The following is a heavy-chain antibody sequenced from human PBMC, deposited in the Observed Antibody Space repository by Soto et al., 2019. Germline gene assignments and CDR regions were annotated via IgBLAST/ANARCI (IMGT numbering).Heavy chain of an antibody. D-gene: IGHD2-2*01. Sequence: EVQLLESGGGLVQPGGALRLSCAASGLTFSSYAMTWVRQAPGKGLEWVSVISGSGGRTYYADSVKGRFTISRDNSKNTLYLQMNSLTVEDTAVYYCAKPNLDCSSTSCYDPWGQGTLVTVSS. CDR2: ISGSGGRT. V-gene: IGHV3-23*01. CDR3: AKPNLDCSSTSCYDP. CDR1: GLTFSSYA. J-gene: IGHJ5*02.